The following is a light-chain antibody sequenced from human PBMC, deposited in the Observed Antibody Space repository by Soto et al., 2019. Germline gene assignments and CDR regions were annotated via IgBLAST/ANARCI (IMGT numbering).Light chain of an antibody. Sequence: QSALPQPPSASGTPGHSVTISCSTSNSRSGSNYVYWYQQLPGTAPKLLIYRNDQRPSGVPDRFSGSKSGTSASLAISGLRSEDEADYYCAKWDDSLRVYVFGTGTKVTVL. J-gene: IGLJ1*01. CDR3: AKWDDSLRVYV. CDR1: NSRSGSNY. V-gene: IGLV1-47*01. CDR2: RND.